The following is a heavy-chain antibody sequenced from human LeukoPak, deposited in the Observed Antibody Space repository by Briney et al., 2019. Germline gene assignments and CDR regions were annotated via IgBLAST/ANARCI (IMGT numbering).Heavy chain of an antibody. CDR2: MNPNSGNT. D-gene: IGHD2-15*01. J-gene: IGHJ4*02. CDR3: ARAGGYCGRISCPYYFDY. CDR1: GYTFTIYD. Sequence: ASVKVSFKASGYTFTIYDINWVRQATGQGLEWMGWMNPNSGNTGYAQKFQGRVTMTRNTSISTAYMELSSPRSEDTAVYYCARAGGYCGRISCPYYFDYWGQGSLVAVSS. V-gene: IGHV1-8*01.